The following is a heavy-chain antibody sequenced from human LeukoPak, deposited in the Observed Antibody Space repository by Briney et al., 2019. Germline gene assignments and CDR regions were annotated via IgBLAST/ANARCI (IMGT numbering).Heavy chain of an antibody. D-gene: IGHD6-13*01. Sequence: GASVKLFCRASGYTFARYDIKWVRQATGQGREWMGWMNPHSGNTGYAQKVQGRVTMTRNTSISTAYMELSSLRSEDTAVYYCARAIRIAAAVHYYYYYMDVWGKGTTVTVSS. CDR1: GYTFARYD. V-gene: IGHV1-8*01. CDR3: ARAIRIAAAVHYYYYYMDV. J-gene: IGHJ6*03. CDR2: MNPHSGNT.